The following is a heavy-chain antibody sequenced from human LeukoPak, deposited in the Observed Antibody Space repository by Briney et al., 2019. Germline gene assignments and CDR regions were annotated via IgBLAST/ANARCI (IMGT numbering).Heavy chain of an antibody. CDR1: GFTFSSYW. CDR3: ARDPAPSGWYDY. D-gene: IGHD6-19*01. V-gene: IGHV3-74*01. Sequence: GGSLRLSCAASGFTFSSYWMHWVRQAPGKGLVWVSRINSDGSSTTYADSAKGRFTISRDNAKNTLYLQMNSLRAEDTAVYYCARDPAPSGWYDYWGQGTLVTVSS. CDR2: INSDGSST. J-gene: IGHJ4*02.